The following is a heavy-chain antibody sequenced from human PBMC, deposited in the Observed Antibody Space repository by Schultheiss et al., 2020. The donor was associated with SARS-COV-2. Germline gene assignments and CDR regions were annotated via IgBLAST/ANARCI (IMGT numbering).Heavy chain of an antibody. J-gene: IGHJ6*02. CDR2: IYYSGST. Sequence: SETLSLTCAVYGGSFSGYYWSWIRQHPGKGLEWIGYIYYSGSTYYNPSLKSRVTISVDTSKNQFSLKLSSVTAADTAVYYCARGGERIQLWSTSPSYGMDVWGQGTTVTVSS. V-gene: IGHV4-34*01. D-gene: IGHD5-18*01. CDR3: ARGGERIQLWSTSPSYGMDV. CDR1: GGSFSGYY.